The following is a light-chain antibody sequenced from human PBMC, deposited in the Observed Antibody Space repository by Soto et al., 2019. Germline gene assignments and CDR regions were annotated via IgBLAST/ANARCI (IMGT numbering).Light chain of an antibody. CDR1: QSVTTR. CDR2: GAS. J-gene: IGKJ1*01. Sequence: EMVLTPSPGTLSLYPGESATISCLASQSVTTRLAWHQQKPGQAPRLLIYGASSRATGIPDRFSGSGSGTDFTLTISRLEPEDFAVYYCQQYGSSPQTFGQGTKVDI. V-gene: IGKV3-20*01. CDR3: QQYGSSPQT.